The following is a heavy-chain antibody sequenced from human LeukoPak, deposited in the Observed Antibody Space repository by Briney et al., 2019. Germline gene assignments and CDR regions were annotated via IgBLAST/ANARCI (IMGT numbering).Heavy chain of an antibody. CDR2: IYPGDSDT. CDR1: GYSFTSYW. CDR3: ARLPYYYDSSGSLYFDY. D-gene: IGHD3-22*01. V-gene: IGHV5-51*01. Sequence: GESLKISCKGSGYSFTSYWIGWVRQMPGKGLEWMGIIYPGDSDTRYSPSFQGQVTISADKSISTAYLQWSSLKASDTAMYYCARLPYYYDSSGSLYFDYWGQGTLVTVSS. J-gene: IGHJ4*02.